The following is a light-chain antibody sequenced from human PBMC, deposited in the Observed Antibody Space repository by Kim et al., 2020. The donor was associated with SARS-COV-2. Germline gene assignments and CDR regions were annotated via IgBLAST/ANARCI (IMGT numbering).Light chain of an antibody. V-gene: IGLV3-1*01. CDR3: QAWDSSTGV. J-gene: IGLJ3*02. CDR1: KVGDNY. CDR2: QDS. Sequence: VSPGQTASITCSGVKVGDNYACWYQQKPGQSPVLVIYQDSKRPSGIPERFSGSNSGNTATLTISGTQAMDEADYYCQAWDSSTGVFGGGTQLTVL.